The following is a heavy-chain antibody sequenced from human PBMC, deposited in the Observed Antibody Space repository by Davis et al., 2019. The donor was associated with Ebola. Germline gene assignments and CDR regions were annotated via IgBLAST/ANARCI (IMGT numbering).Heavy chain of an antibody. CDR2: AYYQSKWFI. V-gene: IGHV6-1*01. CDR1: GDSVSTNSGA. D-gene: IGHD5-18*01. CDR3: ARGWLRGGMDV. J-gene: IGHJ6*04. Sequence: PSETLSLTCAISGDSVSTNSGAWNWIRQSPSRGLEWLGRAYYQSKWFIDYAVSVKGRINIDPDTSKNQVALQLNSVTPEDTAMYYCARGWLRGGMDVWGEGTTVTVSS.